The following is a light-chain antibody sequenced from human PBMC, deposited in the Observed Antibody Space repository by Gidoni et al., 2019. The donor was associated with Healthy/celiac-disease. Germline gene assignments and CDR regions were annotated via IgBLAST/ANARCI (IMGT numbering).Light chain of an antibody. CDR3: QQYDNPRGFT. Sequence: DIQMTPSPSSLSASVGDRVTITCQASQDISNYLNWYQQKPGKAPKLLIYDASNLETGVPSRFSGSGSGTDFTFTISSLQPEDIATYYCQQYDNPRGFTFGPGTKVDIK. V-gene: IGKV1-33*01. CDR2: DAS. CDR1: QDISNY. J-gene: IGKJ3*01.